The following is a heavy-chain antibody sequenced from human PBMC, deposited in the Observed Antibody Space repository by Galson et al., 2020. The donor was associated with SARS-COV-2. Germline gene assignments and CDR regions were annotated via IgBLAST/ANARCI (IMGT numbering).Heavy chain of an antibody. CDR3: ARGATPLWLLGY. D-gene: IGHD5-18*01. V-gene: IGHV3-53*01. J-gene: IGHJ4*02. Sequence: GGSLRLSCAASGFTVSSNYMSWVRQAPGKGLEWVSVIYSGGSTYYAASVKGRFTISRDNSKNTLYLQMNSLRAEDTAVYYCARGATPLWLLGYWGQGTLVTVSS. CDR2: IYSGGST. CDR1: GFTVSSNY.